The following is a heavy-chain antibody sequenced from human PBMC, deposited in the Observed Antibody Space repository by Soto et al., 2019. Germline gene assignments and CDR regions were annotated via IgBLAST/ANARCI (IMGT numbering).Heavy chain of an antibody. V-gene: IGHV4-59*01. CDR3: ARDKEHTHVAGLGY. CDR1: GGSISTYC. J-gene: IGHJ4*01. Sequence: SEALSLTCTVSGGSISTYCWNWVRQVPGKGLEWIGCTNYNGMTNYNYNPSLKSRVTISVYTSKNQFSLHLSSVTAADTSVSYCARDKEHTHVAGLGYWG. CDR2: TNYNGMT. D-gene: IGHD1-26*01.